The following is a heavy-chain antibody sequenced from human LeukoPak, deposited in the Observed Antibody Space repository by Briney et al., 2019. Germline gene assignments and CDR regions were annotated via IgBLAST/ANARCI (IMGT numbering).Heavy chain of an antibody. CDR2: VYYSGST. J-gene: IGHJ4*02. CDR3: ARVNNWNFYFGY. D-gene: IGHD1-7*01. V-gene: IGHV4-61*01. Sequence: SETLSLTCTVSGGSVSSGSYYWSWIRQPPGKGLEWIGYVYYSGSTNYNPSLKSRVTISVDTSKNQFSLKLSSVTAADTVVYYCARVNNWNFYFGYWGQGTLVTISS. CDR1: GGSVSSGSYY.